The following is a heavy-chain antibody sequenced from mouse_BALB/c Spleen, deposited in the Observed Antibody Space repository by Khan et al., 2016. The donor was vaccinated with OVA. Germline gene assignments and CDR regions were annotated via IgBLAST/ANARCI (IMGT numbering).Heavy chain of an antibody. V-gene: IGHV1-7*01. CDR1: GYTFSTYW. CDR2: INPSSGYT. J-gene: IGHJ2*01. Sequence: HLHHSGAELAKPGASVKMSCKASGYTFSTYWIHWVKQRPGQGLEWIGYINPSSGYTYYNQRFNDKATLTADKSSSTAYMQLSSLTSEECAVYDGARDRIDYGGQGTTLTVAS. CDR3: ARDRIDY.